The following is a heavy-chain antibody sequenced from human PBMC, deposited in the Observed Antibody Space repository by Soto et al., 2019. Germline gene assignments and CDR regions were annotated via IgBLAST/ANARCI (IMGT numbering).Heavy chain of an antibody. V-gene: IGHV1-8*01. J-gene: IGHJ5*02. Sequence: ASVKVSCKASGYTFTSYDINWVRQATGQGLEWMGWMNPNSGNTGYAQKFQGRVTMTRNTSISTAYMELSSLRSEDTAAYYCAREVGYCSGGSCSSFDPWGQGTLVTVSS. CDR3: AREVGYCSGGSCSSFDP. CDR2: MNPNSGNT. CDR1: GYTFTSYD. D-gene: IGHD2-15*01.